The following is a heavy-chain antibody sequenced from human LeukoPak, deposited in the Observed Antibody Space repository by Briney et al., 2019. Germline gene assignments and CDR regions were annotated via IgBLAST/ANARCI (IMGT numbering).Heavy chain of an antibody. CDR2: ISGSGAGT. Sequence: GGSLRLSCAASGFTFSSYAMSWVRQAPGKGLEWVSGISGSGAGTYYADSVKGRFTISRDNSKDTLYLQMNSLRAEDTAVYYCAKAQKQLWSPSDYWGQGTLVTVSS. J-gene: IGHJ4*02. D-gene: IGHD5-18*01. CDR1: GFTFSSYA. CDR3: AKAQKQLWSPSDY. V-gene: IGHV3-23*01.